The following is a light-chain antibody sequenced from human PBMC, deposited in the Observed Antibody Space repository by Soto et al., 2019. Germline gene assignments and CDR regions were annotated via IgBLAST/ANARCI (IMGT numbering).Light chain of an antibody. J-gene: IGKJ5*01. Sequence: ILLTQSPSSLSASVGETVTLTCRASQDIDNSLNWYQHKPGKAPKLLVYAVSFLETGVPSRLSGRGSGTVLILTINSLQSDDVATIYYQQHYGSPPMTFGQGTRL. V-gene: IGKV1-33*01. CDR3: QQHYGSPPMT. CDR1: QDIDNS. CDR2: AVS.